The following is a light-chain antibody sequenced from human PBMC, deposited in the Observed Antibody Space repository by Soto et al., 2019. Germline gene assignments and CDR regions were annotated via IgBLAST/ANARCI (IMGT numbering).Light chain of an antibody. J-gene: IGKJ1*01. CDR1: QSISSY. CDR2: EAS. V-gene: IGKV1-39*01. CDR3: QHYNVYPWT. Sequence: DIQMTQSPSSLSASVGDRFTITWRASQSISSYLNWYQQKPGKAPKLLIYEASSLQSGVPSRFSGSGSGTEFTLSISSLQPDDFATYYCQHYNVYPWTFGQGTKVDIK.